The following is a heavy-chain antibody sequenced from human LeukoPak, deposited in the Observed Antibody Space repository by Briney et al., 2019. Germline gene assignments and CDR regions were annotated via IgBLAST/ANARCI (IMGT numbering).Heavy chain of an antibody. V-gene: IGHV3-21*01. CDR1: GFTFSSYW. CDR3: ARGYYDSSGYLLAY. CDR2: ISSSSSYI. J-gene: IGHJ4*02. D-gene: IGHD3-22*01. Sequence: GGSLRLSCAASGFTFSSYWMSWVRQAPGKGLEWVSSISSSSSYIYYADSVKGRFTISRDNAKNSLYLQMNSLRAEDTAVYYCARGYYDSSGYLLAYWGQGTLVTVSS.